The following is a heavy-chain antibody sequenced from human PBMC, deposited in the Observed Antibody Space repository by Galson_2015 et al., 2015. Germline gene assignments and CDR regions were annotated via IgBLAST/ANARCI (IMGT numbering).Heavy chain of an antibody. Sequence: LSLTCTASGGSIGGYYWSWIRRPPGKGLEWIGIVYYSGTTVYNPSLTGRVTISVDMSKNHFSLKLRSVTAADTAVYYCARQTLIGGKLNWFDPWGQGTLVTVSS. CDR3: ARQTLIGGKLNWFDP. CDR1: GGSIGGYY. CDR2: VYYSGTT. J-gene: IGHJ5*02. V-gene: IGHV4-59*01. D-gene: IGHD3-9*01.